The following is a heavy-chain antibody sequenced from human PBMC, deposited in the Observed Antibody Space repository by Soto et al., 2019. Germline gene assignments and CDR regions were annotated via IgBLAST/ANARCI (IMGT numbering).Heavy chain of an antibody. V-gene: IGHV1-69*13. CDR3: ARDSSPHAYDSSGYYYYYYGMDV. Sequence: ASVKVSCKASGGTFSSYAISWVRQAPGQGLEWMGGIIPIFGTANYAQKFQGRVTITADESTSTAYMGLSSLRSEDTAVYYCARDSSPHAYDSSGYYYYYYGMDVWGQGTTVTSP. D-gene: IGHD3-22*01. J-gene: IGHJ6*02. CDR2: IIPIFGTA. CDR1: GGTFSSYA.